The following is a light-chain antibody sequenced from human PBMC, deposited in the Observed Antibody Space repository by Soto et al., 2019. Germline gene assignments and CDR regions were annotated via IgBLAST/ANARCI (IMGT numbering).Light chain of an antibody. Sequence: EIVLTQSPDTLSVSPGGRANLSCRASQDVRGGLAWYQQKPGQAPRLLIHGASTRATGIPARFSGSGSGTEFTLTISSLQSEDFASYYCQQYDVWPLTFGQGTTVEI. CDR2: GAS. CDR3: QQYDVWPLT. J-gene: IGKJ1*01. CDR1: QDVRGG. V-gene: IGKV3-15*01.